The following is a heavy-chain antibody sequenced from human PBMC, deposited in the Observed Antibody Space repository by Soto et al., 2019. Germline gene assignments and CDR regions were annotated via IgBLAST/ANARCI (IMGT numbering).Heavy chain of an antibody. V-gene: IGHV3-30-3*01. D-gene: IGHD2-15*01. CDR2: MSFDGSNK. CDR1: GFTFSNYA. CDR3: ARDGGRGYCSGGSCYPNFDY. Sequence: QVQLVESGGGVVQPGRSLRLSCAASGFTFSNYAIHWVRQAPGRGLEWVALMSFDGSNKYYADSVKGRFTISRDNSKNTYLQMNSLRSEDTAVYYCARDGGRGYCSGGSCYPNFDYWGQGTLVTVSS. J-gene: IGHJ4*02.